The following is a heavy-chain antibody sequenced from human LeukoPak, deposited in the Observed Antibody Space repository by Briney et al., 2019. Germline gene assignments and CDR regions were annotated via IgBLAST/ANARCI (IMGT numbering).Heavy chain of an antibody. D-gene: IGHD3-9*01. CDR3: AKYDILTGSPPFDP. CDR1: GFTFSSYA. Sequence: GGSQRLSCAASGFTFSSYAMSWVRQAPGKGLEWVSAISGSGGSTYYADSVKGRFTISRDNSKNTLYLQMNSLRAEDTAVYYCAKYDILTGSPPFDPWGQGTLVTVSS. V-gene: IGHV3-23*01. CDR2: ISGSGGST. J-gene: IGHJ5*02.